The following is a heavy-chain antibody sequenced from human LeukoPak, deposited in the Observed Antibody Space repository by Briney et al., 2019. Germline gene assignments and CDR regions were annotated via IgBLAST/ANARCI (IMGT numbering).Heavy chain of an antibody. Sequence: GGSLRLSCAASGLTFSKYSMTGVRQAPGKGLEWVSFIDTSSTTMYYTDSVKGRFTISRDNAKNSLYLQMNSLKVEDTAIYYCARDNWVDCWGQGTLVTVSS. V-gene: IGHV3-48*04. CDR2: IDTSSTTM. CDR3: ARDNWVDC. J-gene: IGHJ5*01. CDR1: GLTFSKYS.